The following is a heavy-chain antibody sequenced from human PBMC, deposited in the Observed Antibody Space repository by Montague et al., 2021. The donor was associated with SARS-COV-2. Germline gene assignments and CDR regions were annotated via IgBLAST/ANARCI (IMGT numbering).Heavy chain of an antibody. CDR1: GFTFSSYS. V-gene: IGHV3-21*01. J-gene: IGHJ4*02. D-gene: IGHD2-15*01. CDR3: ARDIASYCSGGSCYYFDY. Sequence: SLRLSCAASGFTFSSYSMTWVRQAPGKGLEWVSSISSSSSYIYYADSVKGRFTISRDNAKNSLYLQMNSLRAEDTAVYYCARDIASYCSGGSCYYFDYWGQGTLVTVFS. CDR2: ISSSSSYI.